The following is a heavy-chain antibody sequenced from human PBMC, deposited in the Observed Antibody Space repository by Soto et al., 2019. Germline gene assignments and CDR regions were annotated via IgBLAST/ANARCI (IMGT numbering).Heavy chain of an antibody. V-gene: IGHV5-51*01. J-gene: IGHJ4*02. CDR1: GYIFATSW. Sequence: PEESLQISCKGSGYIFATSWIAWVRQMPGKGLEWVGIIFPADSDTRYSPSFQGQVTISADKSITTAYLQWSSLKASDTAMYYCSRPGFNGYAFDYWGRGTMVTGSS. CDR2: IFPADSDT. D-gene: IGHD5-12*01. CDR3: SRPGFNGYAFDY.